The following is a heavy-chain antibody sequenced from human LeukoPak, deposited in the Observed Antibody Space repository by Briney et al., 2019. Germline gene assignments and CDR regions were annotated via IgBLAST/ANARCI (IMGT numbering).Heavy chain of an antibody. CDR3: AKEEPGYCSSTSCYSNAFDI. CDR1: GFTFSHYS. D-gene: IGHD2-2*02. Sequence: PGGSLRLSCAASGFTFSHYSMNWVRQAPGKGLEWISYISSSSSTIYYADSVKGRFTISRDNSKNTLYLQMNSLRAEDTAVYYCAKEEPGYCSSTSCYSNAFDIWGQGTMVTVSS. V-gene: IGHV3-48*01. J-gene: IGHJ3*02. CDR2: ISSSSSTI.